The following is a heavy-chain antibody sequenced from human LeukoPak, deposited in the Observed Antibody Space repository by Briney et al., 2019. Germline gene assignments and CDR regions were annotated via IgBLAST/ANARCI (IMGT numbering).Heavy chain of an antibody. D-gene: IGHD3-10*01. Sequence: HTGGSLRLSCAASGFIFSSYPMSWVRQAPGKGLEWVSALTGSDSRTYYADSVKGRFTISRENSKKTLYLQMNSLRADDTAVYYCAKHFYGSGSYYNVDSWGQGTLVTVSS. CDR2: LTGSDSRT. J-gene: IGHJ4*02. CDR3: AKHFYGSGSYYNVDS. CDR1: GFIFSSYP. V-gene: IGHV3-23*01.